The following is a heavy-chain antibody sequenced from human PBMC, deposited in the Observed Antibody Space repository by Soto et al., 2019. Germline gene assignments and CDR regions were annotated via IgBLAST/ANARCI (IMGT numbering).Heavy chain of an antibody. J-gene: IGHJ6*02. D-gene: IGHD3-3*01. Sequence: PGGSLRLSCAASGFTFSTYWMTWVRQAPGKGLEWGANIKQDESQKDCVDSVKGRFTISRDNAKNSLYLQMNSLRAEDTAVYYCARLGVPYAMDVWGQGTTVTVSS. CDR2: IKQDESQK. CDR3: ARLGVPYAMDV. CDR1: GFTFSTYW. V-gene: IGHV3-7*03.